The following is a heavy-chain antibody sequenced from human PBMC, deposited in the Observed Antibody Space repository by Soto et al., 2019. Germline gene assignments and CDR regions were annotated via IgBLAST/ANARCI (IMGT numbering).Heavy chain of an antibody. Sequence: QVQLVESGGGVVLPGRSLRLSCAASGFTFSSYVMHWVRQAPGKGLEWVAVIWYDGSNKYYVDSVKGRFTISRDNSKNTLYLQMNSLRAEDTALYYCARDSQPLRDSYYGMDVWGQGTTITVSS. D-gene: IGHD3-3*01. CDR2: IWYDGSNK. CDR1: GFTFSSYV. J-gene: IGHJ6*02. CDR3: ARDSQPLRDSYYGMDV. V-gene: IGHV3-33*01.